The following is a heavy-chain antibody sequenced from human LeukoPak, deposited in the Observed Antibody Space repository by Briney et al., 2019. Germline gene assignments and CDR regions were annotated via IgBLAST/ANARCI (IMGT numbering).Heavy chain of an antibody. CDR1: GYTFTGYY. CDR2: INPNSGGT. J-gene: IGHJ5*02. V-gene: IGHV1-2*02. CDR3: ARDGAAAGTIWFDP. D-gene: IGHD6-13*01. Sequence: ASVKVSCKASGYTFTGYYMHWVRQAPGQGLEWMGWINPNSGGTNYAQKFQGRVTMTRDTSISTAYMELSRLRSDDTAVYYCARDGAAAGTIWFDPWGQGTLVTSPQ.